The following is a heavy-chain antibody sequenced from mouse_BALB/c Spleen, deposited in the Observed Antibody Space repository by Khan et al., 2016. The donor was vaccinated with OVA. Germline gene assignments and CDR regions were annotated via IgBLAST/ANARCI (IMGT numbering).Heavy chain of an antibody. CDR3: TRDRIDY. V-gene: IGHV1-7*01. J-gene: IGHJ2*01. CDR2: INPTSGYT. CDR1: GYTFTTYW. Sequence: QMQLEESGAELAKPGASVKMSCKASGYTFTTYWMHWVKQRPGQGLEWIGYINPTSGYTDYNEKFKDRATLSADKSSSTAYMQLSSLTSEDSAVYYCTRDRIDYWGQGPTLTVSS.